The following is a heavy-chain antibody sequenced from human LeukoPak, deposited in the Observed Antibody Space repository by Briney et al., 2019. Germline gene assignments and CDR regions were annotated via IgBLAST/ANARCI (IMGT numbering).Heavy chain of an antibody. V-gene: IGHV3-33*01. CDR2: IWYDGSNK. J-gene: IGHJ6*02. Sequence: GRSLRLSCAASGFTFNNYGMHWVRQAPGEGLEWMALIWYDGSNKYYADSVKGRFTISRDNSKNTLYLQMNSLRAEDTAVYYCSREYFDWSRNYYYGMDVWGQGTTVTVSS. CDR1: GFTFNNYG. D-gene: IGHD3-9*01. CDR3: SREYFDWSRNYYYGMDV.